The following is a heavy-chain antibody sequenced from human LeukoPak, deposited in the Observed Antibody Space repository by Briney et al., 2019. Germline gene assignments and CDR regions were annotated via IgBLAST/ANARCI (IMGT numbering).Heavy chain of an antibody. Sequence: GGSLRLSCAASGFTFSSSAMSWVRQAPGKGLEWVAVISYDGSNKYYADSVRGRFTISRDNSKNTLYLQMNSLRAEDTAVYYCAREGCYSSTSCYLGYYYYGMDVWGQGTTVTVSS. D-gene: IGHD2-2*01. V-gene: IGHV3-30-3*01. CDR1: GFTFSSSA. CDR3: AREGCYSSTSCYLGYYYYGMDV. J-gene: IGHJ6*02. CDR2: ISYDGSNK.